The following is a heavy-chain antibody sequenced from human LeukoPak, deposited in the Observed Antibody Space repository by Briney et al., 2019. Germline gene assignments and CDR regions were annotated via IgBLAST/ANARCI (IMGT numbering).Heavy chain of an antibody. V-gene: IGHV4-39*01. CDR2: IYYSGST. CDR3: ASFYCSGGSCYQYYHYYYMDV. Sequence: SETLSLTCTVSGGSISSRSYYWGWIRQPPGKGLEWIGIIYYSGSTYSNPSLRSRVTISVDTSKNQFSLKLSSATAADTAVYYCASFYCSGGSCYQYYHYYYMDVWGKGTTVTISS. CDR1: GGSISSRSYY. D-gene: IGHD2-15*01. J-gene: IGHJ6*03.